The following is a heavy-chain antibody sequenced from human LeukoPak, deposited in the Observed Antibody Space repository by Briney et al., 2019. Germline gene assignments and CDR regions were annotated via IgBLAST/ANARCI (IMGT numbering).Heavy chain of an antibody. D-gene: IGHD1-14*01. Sequence: SSVKVSCKASGGTFSSYAISWVRQAPGQGLEWMGGIIPIFGTANYAQKFQGRVTITPDESTSTAYMELSSLRSEDTAVYYCARGPENAEYFQHWGQGTLVTVSS. V-gene: IGHV1-69*01. CDR3: ARGPENAEYFQH. CDR1: GGTFSSYA. J-gene: IGHJ1*01. CDR2: IIPIFGTA.